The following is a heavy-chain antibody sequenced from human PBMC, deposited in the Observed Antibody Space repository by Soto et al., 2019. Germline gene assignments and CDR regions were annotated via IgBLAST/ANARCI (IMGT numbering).Heavy chain of an antibody. J-gene: IGHJ4*02. CDR2: IKSKTAGGIK. V-gene: IGHV3-15*07. CDR3: SYCANQYFEY. D-gene: IGHD2-8*01. CDR1: GLTVSNVW. Sequence: EVQLVESGGDLVKPGGSLRLSCVVSGLTVSNVWMNWVRQAPGKGLEWVARIKSKTAGGIKDYAEPVKGRFTISRDESENTLFLHMNSLKTEDTALYYCSYCANQYFEYWGQGALVTVSS.